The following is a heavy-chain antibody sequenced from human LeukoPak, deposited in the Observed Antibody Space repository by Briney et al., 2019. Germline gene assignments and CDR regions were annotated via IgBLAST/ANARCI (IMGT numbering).Heavy chain of an antibody. J-gene: IGHJ4*02. CDR2: ISAYNGNT. Sequence: GASVKVSCKASGYTFTSYGISWVRQAPGQGLEWMGWISAYNGNTNYAQKFQGRVTMTEDTSTDTAYMELSSLRSEDTAVYFCAIWGIETFSDPAFDFWGQGALVTVSS. CDR3: AIWGIETFSDPAFDF. D-gene: IGHD2/OR15-2a*01. CDR1: GYTFTSYG. V-gene: IGHV1-18*01.